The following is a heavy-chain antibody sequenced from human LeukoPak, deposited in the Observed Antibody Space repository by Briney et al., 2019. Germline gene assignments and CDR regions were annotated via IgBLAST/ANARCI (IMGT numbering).Heavy chain of an antibody. V-gene: IGHV4-59*01. CDR3: AREKSVIEDSRAFDI. J-gene: IGHJ3*02. Sequence: SETLSLTCTVSGGSISSYYWSWIRQPPGKGLEWIGNIYNSGSTNNNPSLKSRVTISIDTSKNQFSLKLSSVTAADTAIYFCAREKSVIEDSRAFDIWGQGTVVTVSS. CDR2: IYNSGST. CDR1: GGSISSYY. D-gene: IGHD3-10*01.